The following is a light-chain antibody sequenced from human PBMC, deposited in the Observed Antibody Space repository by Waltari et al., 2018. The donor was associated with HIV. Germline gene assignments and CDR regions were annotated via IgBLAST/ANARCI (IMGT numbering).Light chain of an antibody. CDR3: CSYAGSNTYL. Sequence: QSALTQPASGSGFPGQSITISCTCSSSDCGSYNYVSWYQQHTGKAPKLLIYDVSKRPSGVSDRFSGSKAGNTASLTISGLQAEDEADYYCCSYAGSNTYLFGTGTEVTVL. CDR1: SSDCGSYNY. CDR2: DVS. J-gene: IGLJ1*01. V-gene: IGLV2-23*02.